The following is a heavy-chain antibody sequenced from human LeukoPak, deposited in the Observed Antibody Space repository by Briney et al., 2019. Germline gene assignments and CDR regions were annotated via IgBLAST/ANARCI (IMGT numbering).Heavy chain of an antibody. V-gene: IGHV1-46*01. CDR3: ARMDNLYYYGMDV. J-gene: IGHJ6*02. CDR1: GYSFTSNY. Sequence: ASVKVSCKASGYSFTSNYIHWVRQAPGQGLEWMGMIYPRDGSTSYAQKFQGRVTMTRDTSTSTVYMELSSLRSEDTAVYYCARMDNLYYYGMDVWGQGTTVTVSS. D-gene: IGHD1-20*01. CDR2: IYPRDGST.